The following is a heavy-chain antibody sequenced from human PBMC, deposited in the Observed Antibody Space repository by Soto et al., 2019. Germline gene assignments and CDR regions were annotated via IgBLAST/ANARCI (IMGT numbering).Heavy chain of an antibody. D-gene: IGHD2-15*01. CDR3: ARDLSVAPFDY. J-gene: IGHJ4*02. V-gene: IGHV3-33*01. CDR1: GYTFTSYG. Sequence: SCKASGYTFTSYGISWVRQAPGQGLEWVAVIWYDGSNKYYADSVKGRFTISRDNSKNTLYLQMNSLRAEDTAVYYCARDLSVAPFDYWGQGTLVTVS. CDR2: IWYDGSNK.